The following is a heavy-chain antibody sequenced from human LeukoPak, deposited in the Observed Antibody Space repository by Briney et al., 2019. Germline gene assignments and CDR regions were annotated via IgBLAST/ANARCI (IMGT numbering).Heavy chain of an antibody. CDR3: ARASLPYSSSSWFDP. CDR2: INPNSGGT. D-gene: IGHD6-6*01. J-gene: IGHJ5*02. Sequence: GASVKVSCKASGYTFTGYYMHRVRQAPGQGLEWMGWINPNSGGTNYAQKFQGRVTMTRDTSISTACMELSRLRSDDTAVYYCARASLPYSSSSWFDPWGQGTLVTVSS. V-gene: IGHV1-2*02. CDR1: GYTFTGYY.